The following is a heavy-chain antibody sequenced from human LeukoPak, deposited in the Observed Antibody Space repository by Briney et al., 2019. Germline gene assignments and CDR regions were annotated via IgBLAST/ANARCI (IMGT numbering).Heavy chain of an antibody. V-gene: IGHV4-4*02. CDR3: AREGGPYRPLDY. CDR2: VNLQGST. Sequence: PSGTLSLTCGVSGGSITNTNYWTWVRQPPGKGLEWIGEVNLQGSTNYNPSLMGRVAISVDKSENHISLQLTSVTAADTAVYYCAREGGPYRPLDYSGQGTLVTVSS. CDR1: GGSITNTNY. J-gene: IGHJ4*02.